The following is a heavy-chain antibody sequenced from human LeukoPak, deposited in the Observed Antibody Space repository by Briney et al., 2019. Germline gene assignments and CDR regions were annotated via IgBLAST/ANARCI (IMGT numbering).Heavy chain of an antibody. J-gene: IGHJ3*02. CDR3: AAETYIQGCCNFDI. CDR1: GLNFRTSA. CDR2: IVVGNGET. V-gene: IGHV1-58*02. Sequence: GTSVKVSCRSSGLNFRTSAIQWVRQARGQSLEWMGWIVVGNGETKYARNLQERITITRDMSTNTAYMELIGLTSEDTAVYYCAAETYIQGCCNFDIWGQGTMVTVSS. D-gene: IGHD2/OR15-2a*01.